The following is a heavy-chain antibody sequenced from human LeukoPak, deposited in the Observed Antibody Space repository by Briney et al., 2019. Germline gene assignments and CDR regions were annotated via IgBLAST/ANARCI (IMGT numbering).Heavy chain of an antibody. D-gene: IGHD1-26*01. CDR3: ARWPHWEPQAFDY. J-gene: IGHJ4*02. CDR2: IYYSGST. Sequence: SETLSLTCTVSGGSISSYYWSWIRQPPGKGLEWIGYIYYSGSTNYNPSLKSRVTISVDTSKNQFSLKLGSVTAADTAVYYCARWPHWEPQAFDYWGQGTLVTVSS. V-gene: IGHV4-59*12. CDR1: GGSISSYY.